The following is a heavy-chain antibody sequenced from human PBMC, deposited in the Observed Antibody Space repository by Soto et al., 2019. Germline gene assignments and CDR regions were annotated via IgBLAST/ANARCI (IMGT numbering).Heavy chain of an antibody. Sequence: VQLVQSGAEVKKPGASVKVSCKASGYTFIGYYIHWVRQAPGQGLEWMGSINPNSGVTNFAQRFQGRVTMTRDTSITTAYMELRSLRSDDTAVYFCARDHWFDSWGQGTLVTVSS. CDR1: GYTFIGYY. J-gene: IGHJ5*01. V-gene: IGHV1-2*02. CDR3: ARDHWFDS. CDR2: INPNSGVT.